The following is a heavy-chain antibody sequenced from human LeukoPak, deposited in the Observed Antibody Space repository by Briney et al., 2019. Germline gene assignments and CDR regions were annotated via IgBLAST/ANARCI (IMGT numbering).Heavy chain of an antibody. V-gene: IGHV7-4-1*02. CDR3: ARVAEYSSGWYDPFVY. Sequence: GASVKVSCKASGYSFTSYAMNWVRQAPGQGLEWMGWINTNTGNPTYAQGFTGRCVFSLDTSVSTSYLQISSLKAEDTAVYPCARVAEYSSGWYDPFVYWGQGTLVTVSS. CDR2: INTNTGNP. D-gene: IGHD6-19*01. CDR1: GYSFTSYA. J-gene: IGHJ4*02.